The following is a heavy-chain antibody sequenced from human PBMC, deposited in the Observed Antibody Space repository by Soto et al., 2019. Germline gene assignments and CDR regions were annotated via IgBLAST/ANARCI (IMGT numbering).Heavy chain of an antibody. Sequence: SETLSLTCTVSGGSITNSNWWSWVRLPPAKGLEWIGDIYHAGSTKYNPSLERRVTMSVDTSNNQFALTLTSVTSADTAVYFCARGPPIVGNTTPLDSWGQGTLVTVSS. CDR3: ARGPPIVGNTTPLDS. D-gene: IGHD2-21*01. CDR2: IYHAGST. CDR1: GGSITNSNW. V-gene: IGHV4-4*02. J-gene: IGHJ4*02.